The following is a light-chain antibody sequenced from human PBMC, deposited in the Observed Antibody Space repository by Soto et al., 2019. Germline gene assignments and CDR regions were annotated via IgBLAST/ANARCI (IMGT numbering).Light chain of an antibody. CDR2: EGS. CDR1: SSDVGSYNL. J-gene: IGLJ2*01. V-gene: IGLV2-23*01. Sequence: QSALTQPASVSGSPGQSITISCTGTSSDVGSYNLVSWYQQHPGKAPKLMIYEGSKRPSGVSNRFSGSKSGNTASLTISGLQAEDEADYYCCSYAGSVVFGGGTTLTVL. CDR3: CSYAGSVV.